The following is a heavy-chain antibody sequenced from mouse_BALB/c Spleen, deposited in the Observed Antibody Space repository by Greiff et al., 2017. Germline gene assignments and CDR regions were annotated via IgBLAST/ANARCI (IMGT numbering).Heavy chain of an antibody. V-gene: IGHV14-3*02. CDR1: GFNIKDTY. Sequence: EVQVVESGAELVKPGASVKLSCTASGFNIKDTYMHWVKQRPEQGLEWIGRIDPANGNTKYDPKFQGKATITADTSSNAAYLQLSSLTSEDAAVYYCAIDYRYAFDYWGQGTLVTVSA. D-gene: IGHD2-14*01. J-gene: IGHJ3*01. CDR3: AIDYRYAFDY. CDR2: IDPANGNT.